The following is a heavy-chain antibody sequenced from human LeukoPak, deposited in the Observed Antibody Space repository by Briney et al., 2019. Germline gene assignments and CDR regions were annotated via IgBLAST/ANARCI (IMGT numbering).Heavy chain of an antibody. CDR1: GFTFSSYG. D-gene: IGHD3-22*01. Sequence: PGGSLRLSCAASGFTFSSYGMHWVRQAPGKGLEWVAVISYDGSNKYYADSVKGRFTISRDNSKNTLYLQMNSLRAEDTAVYYCAKEGLGYYSGGFDYWGQGTLVAVSS. V-gene: IGHV3-30*18. CDR3: AKEGLGYYSGGFDY. CDR2: ISYDGSNK. J-gene: IGHJ4*02.